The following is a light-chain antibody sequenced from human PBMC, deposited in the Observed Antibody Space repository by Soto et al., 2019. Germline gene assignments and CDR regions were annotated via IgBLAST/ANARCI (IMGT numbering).Light chain of an antibody. Sequence: QLVLTQSPSASASLGASVKLTCTLSSGHRNYVIAWHQQQPEKGPRYLMKVKSDGSHSKGDGIPDRFSGSSSGAERYLAISSLQSEDEADYYCQTWDTGIVVFGGGTKVTVL. CDR2: VKSDGSH. J-gene: IGLJ2*01. CDR3: QTWDTGIVV. V-gene: IGLV4-69*01. CDR1: SGHRNYV.